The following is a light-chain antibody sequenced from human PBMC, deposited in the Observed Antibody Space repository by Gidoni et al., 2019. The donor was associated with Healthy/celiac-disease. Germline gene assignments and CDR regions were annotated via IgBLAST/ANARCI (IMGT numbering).Light chain of an antibody. CDR2: QDS. CDR3: QAWDSSTAEIV. J-gene: IGLJ1*01. Sequence: SSELTQPPSVSESPGQTARITCSGDKLGDKYACWYQQKPGQAPVLVIYQDSKRPSGTPERFSGSNSGNTATLTISGTQAMDEADYYCQAWDSSTAEIVFGTGTKVTVL. CDR1: KLGDKY. V-gene: IGLV3-1*01.